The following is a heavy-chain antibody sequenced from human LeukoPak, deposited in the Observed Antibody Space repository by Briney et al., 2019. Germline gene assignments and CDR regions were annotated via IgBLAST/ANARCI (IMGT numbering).Heavy chain of an antibody. CDR3: AGTYYYDSSGFDAFDI. CDR2: IIPIFGTA. Sequence: SVKVSCKASGGIFSSYAISWVRQAPGQGLEWMGGIIPIFGTANYAQEFQGRVTITTDESTSTAYMELSSLRSEDTAVYYCAGTYYYDSSGFDAFDIWGQGTMVTVSS. J-gene: IGHJ3*02. D-gene: IGHD3-22*01. V-gene: IGHV1-69*05. CDR1: GGIFSSYA.